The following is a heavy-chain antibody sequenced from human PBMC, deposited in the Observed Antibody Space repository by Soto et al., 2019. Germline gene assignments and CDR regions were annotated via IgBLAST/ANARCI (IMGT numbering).Heavy chain of an antibody. J-gene: IGHJ6*02. CDR1: GYSFAGYW. CDR2: IDPRDSQR. Sequence: PGSSLKISGKGSGYSFAGYWIGWVRQMPGKGPEWMGRIDPRDSQRYYRPSLQGHVTISVYKSISPAYLQWSSLKASDSALYNCARNALGAWSPGYYAKDVWGQGTRVTVSS. CDR3: ARNALGAWSPGYYAKDV. V-gene: IGHV5-10-1*01. D-gene: IGHD3-10*01.